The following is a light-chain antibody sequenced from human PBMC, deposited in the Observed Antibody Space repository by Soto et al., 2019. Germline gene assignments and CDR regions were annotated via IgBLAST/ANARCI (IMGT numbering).Light chain of an antibody. CDR1: QSLVYGNGKTY. CDR2: QVS. CDR3: MQGTHWPPT. Sequence: DVVLTQSPLSLPVTLGQPAAISCRASQSLVYGNGKTYLNWFLQRPGQSPRRLLYQVSNRDSGVRSRFRGSGSRTDFTLTISRVEAEDIGVYYCMQGTHWPPTFGPGPKMDIK. V-gene: IGKV2-30*01. J-gene: IGKJ3*01.